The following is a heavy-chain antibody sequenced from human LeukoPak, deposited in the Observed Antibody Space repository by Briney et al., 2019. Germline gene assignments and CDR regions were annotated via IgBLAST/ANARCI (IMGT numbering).Heavy chain of an antibody. J-gene: IGHJ4*02. CDR3: ARDRGRPEFDY. CDR1: GGSISSGGYY. D-gene: IGHD3-16*01. CDR2: IYHSGST. Sequence: PSQTLSLTCTVSGGSISSGGYYWSWFRQPPGKGLEWIGYIYHSGSTYYNLSLKNRITISIDTSKNQFSLQLTSVTAADTAVYYCARDRGRPEFDYWGQGTLVTVSS. V-gene: IGHV4-30-2*01.